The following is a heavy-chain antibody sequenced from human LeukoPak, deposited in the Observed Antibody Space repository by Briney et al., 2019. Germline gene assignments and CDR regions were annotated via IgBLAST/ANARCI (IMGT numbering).Heavy chain of an antibody. V-gene: IGHV3-43*02. CDR3: AKDIGDYGGKREDAFDI. Sequence: PGGSLRLSCAASGFTFDDYAMHWVRQAPGKGLEWVSLISGDGGSTYYADSVKGRFTISRDNSKNSLYLQMNSLRTEDTALYYCAKDIGDYGGKREDAFDIWGQGTMVTVSS. CDR1: GFTFDDYA. CDR2: ISGDGGST. J-gene: IGHJ3*02. D-gene: IGHD4-23*01.